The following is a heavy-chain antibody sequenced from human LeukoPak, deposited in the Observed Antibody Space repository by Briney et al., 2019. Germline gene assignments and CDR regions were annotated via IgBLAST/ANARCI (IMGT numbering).Heavy chain of an antibody. CDR2: ISTSGST. V-gene: IGHV4-4*07. CDR1: SASISSYS. J-gene: IGHJ6*03. D-gene: IGHD3-10*01. CDR3: ARYYGSRILGYYMDV. Sequence: PSETLSLTRTVSSASISSYSWSWIRQPAGKGLEWIGRISTSGSTNYNPSLKSRVTMSIDTSTNQFSLRLTSVAAADTAVYYCARYYGSRILGYYMDVWGKGTTVTVSS.